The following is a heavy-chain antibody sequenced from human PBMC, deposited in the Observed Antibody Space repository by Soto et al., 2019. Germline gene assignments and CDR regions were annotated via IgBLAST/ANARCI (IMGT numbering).Heavy chain of an antibody. CDR1: GYNFLNYD. CDR2: LCPRTGMTKT. D-gene: IGHD3-3*01. Sequence: QEQLLQSGAEVRRTGASVTVSCKASGYNFLNYDISWVRHAAGQGLEWRGWLCPRTGMTKTTYLPDFKHSLSMTCDTSLTTAYLEGRALTSDDEAVDFCARGGTAGYDFWSKHGGDRLASWGQGTLVTVSS. J-gene: IGHJ1*01. CDR3: ARGGTAGYDFWSKHGGDRLAS. V-gene: IGHV1-8*01.